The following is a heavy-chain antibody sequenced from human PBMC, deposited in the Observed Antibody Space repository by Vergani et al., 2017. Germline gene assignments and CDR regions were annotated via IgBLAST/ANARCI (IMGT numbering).Heavy chain of an antibody. V-gene: IGHV3-23*01. D-gene: IGHD5-12*01. CDR1: GFTFNHYA. Sequence: EVQLLESGGDLVQPGGSLRLSCAASGFTFNHYAMNWVRQAPGKGLEWVSGISGSGGSTYYAGSVKGRFTISRDSSKHTLYLQMNSLSAGDTAVYYCAKANPRNSXYDYLYYYHAMDVWCQGTTVTVSS. CDR3: AKANPRNSXYDYLYYYHAMDV. J-gene: IGHJ6*02. CDR2: ISGSGGST.